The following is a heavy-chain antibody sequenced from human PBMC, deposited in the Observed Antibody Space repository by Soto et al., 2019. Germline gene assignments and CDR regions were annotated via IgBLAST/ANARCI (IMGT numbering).Heavy chain of an antibody. CDR1: GYPLTAKY. Sequence: QVQLVQSGAEVKKPGASVKVSCKASGYPLTAKYLHWVRQAPGQGLEWMGWINPSSGGTKEAQKFGGRATMTRDTSISAAYMELSRLTSDDTAVYYCAKGGSSWTEWFDPWGQGTLVTVSS. J-gene: IGHJ5*02. V-gene: IGHV1-2*02. D-gene: IGHD6-13*01. CDR3: AKGGSSWTEWFDP. CDR2: INPSSGGT.